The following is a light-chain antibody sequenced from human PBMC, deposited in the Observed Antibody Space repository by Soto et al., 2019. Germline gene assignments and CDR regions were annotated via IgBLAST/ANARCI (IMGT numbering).Light chain of an antibody. CDR2: VAS. CDR1: QAISKNY. CDR3: QKYNSGAWT. Sequence: DIQMTQSPSFLSASVGDRVTITCRASQAISKNYLAWYQWQPGKVPKPLIQVASTLQSGVPSRFSGSGSGTDFTLTISGLQPEDAATYYCQKYNSGAWTFGQGTKVEIK. V-gene: IGKV1-27*01. J-gene: IGKJ1*01.